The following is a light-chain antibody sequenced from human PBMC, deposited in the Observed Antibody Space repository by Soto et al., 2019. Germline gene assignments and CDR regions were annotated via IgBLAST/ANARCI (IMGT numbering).Light chain of an antibody. Sequence: IQRPQSPSTLSGAVGDRVTITCRASQTISSWLAWYQQKPGEAPKLLIYKASTLKSGVPSRFSGSGSGTEFTLTISSLQPDDFATYYCQHYNSYSEAFGQGTKVDI. CDR1: QTISSW. CDR3: QHYNSYSEA. V-gene: IGKV1-5*03. CDR2: KAS. J-gene: IGKJ1*01.